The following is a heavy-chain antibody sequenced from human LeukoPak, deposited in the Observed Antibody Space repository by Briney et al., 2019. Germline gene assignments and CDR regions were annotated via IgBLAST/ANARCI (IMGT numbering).Heavy chain of an antibody. Sequence: GESLKISCKGSGYSFPSYWIAWVRQMPGKGLEWLGIIYPGDSDTRYSPSFQGHVAISADKSISTAYLQWSSLKASDTAIYYCASGYTSGWWANWGQGTLVTVSS. J-gene: IGHJ4*02. CDR3: ASGYTSGWWAN. CDR1: GYSFPSYW. CDR2: IYPGDSDT. D-gene: IGHD6-13*01. V-gene: IGHV5-51*01.